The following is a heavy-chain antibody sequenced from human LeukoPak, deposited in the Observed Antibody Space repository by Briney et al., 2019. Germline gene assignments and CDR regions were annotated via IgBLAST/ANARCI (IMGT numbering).Heavy chain of an antibody. CDR2: IYDRGST. J-gene: IGHJ4*02. Sequence: SGTLSLTCAVSGGSISSINWWSWVRQPPGKGRGGIGEIYDRGSTNYNPSLKRGVTISVDKSKNKFSLTLSSVTAADTAVYYCAGGDGYELTFFDYWGQGTLVTVSS. CDR1: GGSISSINW. D-gene: IGHD5-12*01. V-gene: IGHV4-4*02. CDR3: AGGDGYELTFFDY.